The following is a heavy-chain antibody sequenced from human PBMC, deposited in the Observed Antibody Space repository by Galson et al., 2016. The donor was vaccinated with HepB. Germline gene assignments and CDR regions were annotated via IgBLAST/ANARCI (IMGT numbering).Heavy chain of an antibody. CDR2: MNPRTGDT. J-gene: IGHJ1*01. CDR3: ARWNRNNLNPLPPHFQY. D-gene: IGHD1-20*01. V-gene: IGHV1-8*01. CDR1: GYTFSSYD. Sequence: SVKVSCKASGYTFSSYDINWVRQAPGQGLEWMGWMNPRTGDTGYAQRFQGRVTMTRDTSMSTAYMELSSLRSEDTAVYFCARWNRNNLNPLPPHFQYWGQGTLVTVSP.